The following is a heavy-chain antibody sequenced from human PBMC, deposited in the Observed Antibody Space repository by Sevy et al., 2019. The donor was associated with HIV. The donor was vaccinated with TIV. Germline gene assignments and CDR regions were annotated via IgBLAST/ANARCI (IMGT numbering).Heavy chain of an antibody. CDR2: ISPDSGDT. CDR3: GRVQRGGVPDY. D-gene: IGHD3-10*01. J-gene: IGHJ4*02. V-gene: IGHV1-2*02. CDR1: GYTFIAHY. Sequence: ASVKVSCTSSGYTFIAHYLHWVRQAPGQGLEWMGWISPDSGDTKYTEKFQGRVTMTRETYISTAYMELMNLRSDDTAVYFCGRVQRGGVPDYWGQGTLVTVSS.